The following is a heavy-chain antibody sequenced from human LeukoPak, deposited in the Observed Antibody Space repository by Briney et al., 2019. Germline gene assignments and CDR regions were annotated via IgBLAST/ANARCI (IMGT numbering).Heavy chain of an antibody. Sequence: GGSLRLSCAASGFTVSSNYMSWVRQAPGKGLEWVSGINWNGGSTGYADSVKGRFTISRDNAKNSLYLQMNSLRAEDTALYYCAREGVSYDSSGYSHFGGQGTLVTVSS. D-gene: IGHD3-22*01. J-gene: IGHJ4*02. V-gene: IGHV3-20*04. CDR3: AREGVSYDSSGYSHF. CDR2: INWNGGST. CDR1: GFTVSSNY.